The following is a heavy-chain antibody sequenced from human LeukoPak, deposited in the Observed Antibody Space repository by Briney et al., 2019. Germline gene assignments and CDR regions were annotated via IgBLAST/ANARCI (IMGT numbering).Heavy chain of an antibody. CDR3: ATAYSGGDCYKIDY. Sequence: GGSLRLSCAASGFTFSSYAMHWVRRAPGKGLEWVAVISYDGSNKYYADSVKGRFTISRDNSKNTLYLQMNSLRAEDTAVYYCATAYSGGDCYKIDYWGQGTLVTVSS. CDR2: ISYDGSNK. V-gene: IGHV3-30*04. CDR1: GFTFSSYA. D-gene: IGHD2-21*02. J-gene: IGHJ4*02.